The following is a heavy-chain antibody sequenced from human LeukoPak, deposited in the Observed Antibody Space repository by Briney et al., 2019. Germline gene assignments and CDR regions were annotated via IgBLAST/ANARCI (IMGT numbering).Heavy chain of an antibody. Sequence: SETLSLTCAVYGGSFSGYYWSWIRQPPGKGLEWIGEINHSGSTNYNPSLKSRVTISVDTSKNQFSLKLSSVTAADTAVYYCARHSGNAAAGALEYFQHWGQGTLVTVSS. D-gene: IGHD6-13*01. CDR3: ARHSGNAAAGALEYFQH. J-gene: IGHJ1*01. CDR2: INHSGST. CDR1: GGSFSGYY. V-gene: IGHV4-34*01.